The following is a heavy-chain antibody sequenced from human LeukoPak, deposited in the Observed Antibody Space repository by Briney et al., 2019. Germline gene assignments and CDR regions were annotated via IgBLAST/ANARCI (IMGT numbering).Heavy chain of an antibody. CDR3: ARAGYSGYDP. Sequence: SETLSLTCTVSGGSISSYYWSWIRQPPGKGLEWIGEINHSGSTNYNPSLKSRVTISVDTSKNQFSLKLSSVTAADTAVYYCARAGYSGYDPWGQGTLVTVSS. V-gene: IGHV4-34*01. J-gene: IGHJ5*02. CDR1: GGSISSYY. D-gene: IGHD5-12*01. CDR2: INHSGST.